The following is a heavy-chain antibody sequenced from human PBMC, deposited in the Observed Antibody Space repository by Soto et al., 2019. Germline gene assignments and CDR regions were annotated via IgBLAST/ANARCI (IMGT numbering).Heavy chain of an antibody. D-gene: IGHD2-8*01. CDR3: AKDQVSMVYAAGTEDAFDI. V-gene: IGHV3-23*01. CDR2: ISGSGGST. Sequence: GGSLRLSCAASGFTFSSYVMSWVRQAPGKGLEWVSAISGSGGSTYYADSVKGRFTISRDNSKNTMYLQMNSLRAEDTAVYYCAKDQVSMVYAAGTEDAFDIWGQGTMVTVSS. J-gene: IGHJ3*02. CDR1: GFTFSSYV.